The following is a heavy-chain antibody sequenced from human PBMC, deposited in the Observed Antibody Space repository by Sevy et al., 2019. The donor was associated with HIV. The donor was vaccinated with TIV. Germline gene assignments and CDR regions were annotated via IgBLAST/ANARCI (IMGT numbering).Heavy chain of an antibody. Sequence: SETLSLTCTVSGGSISSSSYYWGWIRQRPGKGLEWTEGIYYSGSAYYNPSLKSRVTISVDTSKNQFSLKLSSVTAADTAVYYCGFAGDHEFYYYYGMDVWGQGTTVTVSS. D-gene: IGHD4-17*01. J-gene: IGHJ6*02. CDR2: IYYSGSA. V-gene: IGHV4-39*01. CDR3: GFAGDHEFYYYYGMDV. CDR1: GGSISSSSYY.